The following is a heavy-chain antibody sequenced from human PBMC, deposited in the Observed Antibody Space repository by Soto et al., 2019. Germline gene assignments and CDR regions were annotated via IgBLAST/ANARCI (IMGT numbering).Heavy chain of an antibody. CDR3: ARDQRYCSSTSCSTPFDY. V-gene: IGHV3-11*01. CDR1: GFTFSDYY. D-gene: IGHD2-2*02. J-gene: IGHJ4*02. CDR2: ISSSGSTI. Sequence: GGSLRLSCAASGFTFSDYYMSWIRQAPGKGLEWVSYISSSGSTIYYADSVKGRFTISRDNAKNSLYLQMNSLRAEDTAVYYCARDQRYCSSTSCSTPFDYWGQGTLVTVSS.